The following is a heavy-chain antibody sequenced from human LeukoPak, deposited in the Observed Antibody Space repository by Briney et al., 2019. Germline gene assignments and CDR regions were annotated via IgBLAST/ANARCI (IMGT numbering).Heavy chain of an antibody. CDR2: IYYSGNT. CDR1: GGSTSGYY. Sequence: SETLSLTCSVSGGSTSGYYWSWIRQPPGKGLEWIGYIYYSGNTNYNPSLKSRVTISVDTSKNQFSLDLYFVTAADTAVYYCARLPMIRGVTEYYFDYWGQGTLVTVSS. CDR3: ARLPMIRGVTEYYFDY. D-gene: IGHD3-10*01. J-gene: IGHJ4*02. V-gene: IGHV4-59*01.